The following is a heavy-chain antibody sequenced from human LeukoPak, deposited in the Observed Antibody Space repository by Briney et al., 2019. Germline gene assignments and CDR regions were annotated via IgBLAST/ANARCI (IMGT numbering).Heavy chain of an antibody. D-gene: IGHD1-26*01. CDR1: GGSISSYY. V-gene: IGHV4-59*08. Sequence: SETLSLTCTVSGGSISSYYWSWIRQPPGKGLEWIGYIYNSGNTNYNPSLKSRVTIFVDTSKNQFSLNLSSATAADTAVYYCARLPLAGAWNYFDYWGQGTLVTVSS. J-gene: IGHJ4*02. CDR3: ARLPLAGAWNYFDY. CDR2: IYNSGNT.